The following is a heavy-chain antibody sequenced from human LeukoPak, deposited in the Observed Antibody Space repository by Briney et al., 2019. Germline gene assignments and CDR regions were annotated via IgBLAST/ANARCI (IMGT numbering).Heavy chain of an antibody. CDR1: GGSISSYY. CDR2: MYYSGST. J-gene: IGHJ6*02. CDR3: ARLRTVAARRYYYYGMDV. Sequence: SETLSLTCTVSGGSISSYYWSWIRQPPGKGLEWIGYMYYSGSTNYNPSLKSRVTISVDTSKNQFSLKLSSVTAADTAVYYCARLRTVAARRYYYYGMDVWGQGTTVTVSS. V-gene: IGHV4-59*08. D-gene: IGHD6-19*01.